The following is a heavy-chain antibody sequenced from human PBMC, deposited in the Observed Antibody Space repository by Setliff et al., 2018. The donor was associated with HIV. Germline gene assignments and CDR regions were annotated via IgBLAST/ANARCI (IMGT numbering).Heavy chain of an antibody. Sequence: SETLSLTCTVSGGSISSHFWSWIRQPAGKGLEWIGYIYYSGSTNYNPSLKSRVTISVDTSKSQFSLKMTSVTAADTAVYYCARGLSVYSYANVYYYHGMDVWGQGTMVTVSS. J-gene: IGHJ6*02. V-gene: IGHV4-59*08. CDR2: IYYSGST. CDR3: ARGLSVYSYANVYYYHGMDV. CDR1: GGSISSHF. D-gene: IGHD5-18*01.